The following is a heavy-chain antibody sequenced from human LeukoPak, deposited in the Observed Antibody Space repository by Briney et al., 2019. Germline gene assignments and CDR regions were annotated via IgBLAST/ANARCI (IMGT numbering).Heavy chain of an antibody. D-gene: IGHD3-16*01. Sequence: SQTLSLTCTVSGGSISSGGYYWSWIRQPPGKGLEWIGYIYHSGSTYYNPSLKSRVTVSVDRSKNQFSLKLSSVTAADTAVYYCARVGAARRFDPWGQGTLVTVSS. J-gene: IGHJ5*02. V-gene: IGHV4-30-2*01. CDR2: IYHSGST. CDR3: ARVGAARRFDP. CDR1: GGSISSGGYY.